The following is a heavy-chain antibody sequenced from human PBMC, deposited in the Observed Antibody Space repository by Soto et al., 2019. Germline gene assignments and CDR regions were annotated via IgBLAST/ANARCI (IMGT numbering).Heavy chain of an antibody. Sequence: QVQLVQSGGEVKKPGSSVKVSCKASGDTFTHHVFNWVRQAPGQGLEWMGGIISLFGSPNYSQRFEGRVTITADDSTATSYMELSSLRPEDTAVYYCARDLGSGYDPGDYWGQGALVTVSS. D-gene: IGHD5-12*01. J-gene: IGHJ4*02. CDR3: ARDLGSGYDPGDY. CDR1: GDTFTHHV. V-gene: IGHV1-69*12. CDR2: IISLFGSP.